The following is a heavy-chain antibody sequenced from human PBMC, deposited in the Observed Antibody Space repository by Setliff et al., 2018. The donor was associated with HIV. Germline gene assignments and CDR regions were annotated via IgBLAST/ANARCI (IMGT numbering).Heavy chain of an antibody. CDR2: ISWSSGSI. J-gene: IGHJ5*02. CDR1: GFTLDDYV. V-gene: IGHV3-9*01. CDR3: AKDMSTDWYTVSGFDL. Sequence: PGGSLRLSCVASGFTLDDYVMHWVRQAPGKGLEWVSGISWSSGSIDSADSVKGRFTISRDNAKNSLYLQMNSLRPEDTALYYCAKDMSTDWYTVSGFDLWGQGTLVTSPQ. D-gene: IGHD3-9*01.